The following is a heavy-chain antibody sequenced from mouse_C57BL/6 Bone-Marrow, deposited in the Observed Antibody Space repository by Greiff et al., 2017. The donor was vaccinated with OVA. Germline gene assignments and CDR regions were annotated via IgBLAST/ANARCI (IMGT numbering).Heavy chain of an antibody. V-gene: IGHV7-3*01. CDR1: GFTITDYY. CDR3: SSLNFSGDY. Sequence: EVKLMESGGGLVKPGGSLSLSCAASGFTITDYYMSWVRQPPGKALEWLGFIRNKADGYTSEYSASVKGQFTISRDNSQSILYLQMNALRAEDSATYYCSSLNFSGDYWGQGTSVTVSS. J-gene: IGHJ4*01. CDR2: IRNKADGYTS.